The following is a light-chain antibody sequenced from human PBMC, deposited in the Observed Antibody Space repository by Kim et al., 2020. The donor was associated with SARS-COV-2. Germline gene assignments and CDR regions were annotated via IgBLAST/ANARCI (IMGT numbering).Light chain of an antibody. J-gene: IGLJ2*01. CDR3: NSRDSSGNHVV. CDR2: GKN. V-gene: IGLV3-19*01. Sequence: ALGRTVRITCQGEGIRGYYASSCQKKPGEAPVRVIYGKNNRPSGIPDRCSGASSGNTASLTTTGAQAEDEADYYCNSRDSSGNHVVFGGGTKLTVL. CDR1: GIRGYY.